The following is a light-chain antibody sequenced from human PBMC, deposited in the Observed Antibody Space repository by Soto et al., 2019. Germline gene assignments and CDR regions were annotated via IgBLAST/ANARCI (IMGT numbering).Light chain of an antibody. CDR3: CSYATGRTYVV. J-gene: IGLJ2*01. CDR2: EVG. V-gene: IGLV2-23*02. CDR1: SSDVGSYNL. Sequence: QSALTQPASVSRSPGQSITISCTGTSSDVGSYNLVSWYQQHPGKAPKLMIYEVGKRPSGVSYRFSGSKSGNTASLTISGLQAEDEADYYCCSYATGRTYVVCSGGTKLTVL.